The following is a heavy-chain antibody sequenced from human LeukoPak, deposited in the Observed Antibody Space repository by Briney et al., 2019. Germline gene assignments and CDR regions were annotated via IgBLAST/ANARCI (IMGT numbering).Heavy chain of an antibody. V-gene: IGHV4-34*01. Sequence: PSETLSLTCGVYGESIRGYYWTGIRQTPGKGLEWIGVIDHSESTKYNPSLKSRVTISVDTSKNQLSLRLSSVTAADTAVYYCARGITFGGVVDPFDYWGQGTLVTVSS. CDR1: GESIRGYY. J-gene: IGHJ4*02. D-gene: IGHD3-16*02. CDR2: IDHSEST. CDR3: ARGITFGGVVDPFDY.